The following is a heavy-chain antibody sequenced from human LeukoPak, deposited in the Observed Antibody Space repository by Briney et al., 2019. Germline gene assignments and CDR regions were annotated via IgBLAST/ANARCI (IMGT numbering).Heavy chain of an antibody. CDR3: ARTLRNSSGWLNPKVPFDY. V-gene: IGHV4-59*01. J-gene: IGHJ4*02. CDR2: TYYSGTT. Sequence: SETLSLTCAVYGGSFSGYYWSWIRQPPGKGLEWIGYTYYSGTTNYNPSLKSRVSMSVDTSKNQFSLKLSSVTAADTAVYYCARTLRNSSGWLNPKVPFDYWGQGTLVTVSS. CDR1: GGSFSGYY. D-gene: IGHD6-19*01.